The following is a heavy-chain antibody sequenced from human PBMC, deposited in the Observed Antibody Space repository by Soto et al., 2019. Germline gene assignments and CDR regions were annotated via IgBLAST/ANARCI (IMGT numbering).Heavy chain of an antibody. CDR3: AKALGDFWSGYYSWFDP. D-gene: IGHD3-3*01. CDR2: ISGGAGST. J-gene: IGHJ5*02. CDR1: GFTFSSFA. V-gene: IGHV3-23*01. Sequence: EVQLLESGGGLVQPGGSLRLSCAASGFTFSSFAMSWVRQAPGKGLEWVSSISGGAGSTYYADSVKGRFAISRDNPQNTLHLQMNSLRAEDTALYYCAKALGDFWSGYYSWFDPWGQGTLVTVSS.